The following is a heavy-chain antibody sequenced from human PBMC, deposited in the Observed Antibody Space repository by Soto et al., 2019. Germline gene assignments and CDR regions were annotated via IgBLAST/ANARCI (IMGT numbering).Heavy chain of an antibody. CDR3: ARDLRGIAAAGTDAFDI. CDR1: GYTFTSYD. Sequence: ASVKVSCKASGYTFTSYDINWVRQATGQGLEWMGWMNPNSGGTNYAQKFQGWVTMTRDTSISTAYMELSRLRSDDTAVYYCARDLRGIAAAGTDAFDIWGQGTMVTVSS. CDR2: MNPNSGGT. V-gene: IGHV1-2*04. D-gene: IGHD6-13*01. J-gene: IGHJ3*02.